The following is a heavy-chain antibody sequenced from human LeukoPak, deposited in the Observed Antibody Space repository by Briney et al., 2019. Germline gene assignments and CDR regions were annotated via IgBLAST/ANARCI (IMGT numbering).Heavy chain of an antibody. V-gene: IGHV4-59*11. Sequence: SETLSLTCTVSGGSISSHYWSWIRQPPGKGLEWIGYIYYSGSTNYSPSLKSRVTMSVDTSKNQFSLKLSSVTAADTAVYYCARSYSSSSDFYFDYWGQGTLVTVSS. CDR3: ARSYSSSSDFYFDY. CDR2: IYYSGST. J-gene: IGHJ4*02. D-gene: IGHD6-6*01. CDR1: GGSISSHY.